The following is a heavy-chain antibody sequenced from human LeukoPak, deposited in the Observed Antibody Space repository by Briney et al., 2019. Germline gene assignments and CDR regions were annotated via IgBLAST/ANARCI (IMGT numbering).Heavy chain of an antibody. CDR1: GYSFITYW. J-gene: IGHJ5*02. V-gene: IGHV5-51*01. Sequence: GESLKISGQVSGYSFITYWIGWVRQMPGKGLGWMGIIYPGDSDTRYSPSFQGQVTSSADKSISPAYLQWSSLKASDTAMYYCARSPSYDFWSGYPNWFDPWGQGTLVTVSS. D-gene: IGHD3-3*01. CDR2: IYPGDSDT. CDR3: ARSPSYDFWSGYPNWFDP.